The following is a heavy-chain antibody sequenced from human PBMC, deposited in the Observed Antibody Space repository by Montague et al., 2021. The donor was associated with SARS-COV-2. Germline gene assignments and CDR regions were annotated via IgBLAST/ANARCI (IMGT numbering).Heavy chain of an antibody. Sequence: SETLSLTCTVSGGSVSGTSYYWAWIRQPPGKGLEWIVNIHHSGTTFYNLSLKSRVTISVDTSKNGVSLKLNSVTAADTAVYYCARQGGPAGKHWFDPWGRGTLVTVSS. J-gene: IGHJ5*02. CDR1: GGSVSGTSYY. CDR2: IHHSGTT. V-gene: IGHV4-39*01. D-gene: IGHD3-16*01. CDR3: ARQGGPAGKHWFDP.